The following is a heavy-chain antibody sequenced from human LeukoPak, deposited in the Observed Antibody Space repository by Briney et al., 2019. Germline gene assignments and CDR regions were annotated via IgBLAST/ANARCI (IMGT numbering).Heavy chain of an antibody. CDR2: IYYSGST. V-gene: IGHV4-59*08. D-gene: IGHD6-19*01. CDR3: ARMVRDWLAQDYFDY. J-gene: IGHJ4*02. CDR1: GGSISSYY. Sequence: SETLSLTCTVSGGSISSYYWSWIRQPPGKGLEWIGYIYYSGSTNYNPSLKSRVTISVDTSKNQFSLKLSSVTAAGTAVYYCARMVRDWLAQDYFDYWGQGTLVTVSS.